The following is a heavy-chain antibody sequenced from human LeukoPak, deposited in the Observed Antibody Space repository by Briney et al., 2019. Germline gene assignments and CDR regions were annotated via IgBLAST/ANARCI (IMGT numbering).Heavy chain of an antibody. CDR3: ARESSGSVNFDY. V-gene: IGHV3-30*03. Sequence: GGSLRLSCAASGFTFSSYWMSWVRQAPGKGLEWVAVISYDGSNKYYADSVKGRFTISRDNSKNTLYLQMNSLRAEDTAVYYCARESSGSVNFDYWGQGTLVTVSS. CDR1: GFTFSSYW. CDR2: ISYDGSNK. D-gene: IGHD1-26*01. J-gene: IGHJ4*02.